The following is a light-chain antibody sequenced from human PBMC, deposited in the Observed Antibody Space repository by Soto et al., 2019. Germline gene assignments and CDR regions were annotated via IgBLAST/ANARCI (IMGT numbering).Light chain of an antibody. CDR2: EVS. Sequence: VLTQPASVSGSPGQSITISCTGTSSDVGGYDYVSWYQLHPGKAPKLMIFEVSNRPSGVSYRFSGSKSGNTASLTISGLQAEDEADYFCSSYSISTAYLFGTGTKVTVL. V-gene: IGLV2-14*01. CDR3: SSYSISTAYL. CDR1: SSDVGGYDY. J-gene: IGLJ1*01.